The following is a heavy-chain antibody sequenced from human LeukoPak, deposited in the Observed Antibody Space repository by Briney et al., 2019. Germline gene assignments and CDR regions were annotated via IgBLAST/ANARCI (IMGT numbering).Heavy chain of an antibody. CDR1: GYTFTSYA. J-gene: IGHJ4*02. V-gene: IGHV7-4-1*02. CDR2: INTNTGNP. D-gene: IGHD3-22*01. Sequence: GASVKVSCKASGYTFTSYAMNWVRQAPGQGLEWMGWINTNTGNPTYAQGFTGRFVFSLDTSVSTAYLQISSLKAEDTAVYYCARLTFQTDHDSSGYYPRFDYWGQGTLVTVSS. CDR3: ARLTFQTDHDSSGYYPRFDY.